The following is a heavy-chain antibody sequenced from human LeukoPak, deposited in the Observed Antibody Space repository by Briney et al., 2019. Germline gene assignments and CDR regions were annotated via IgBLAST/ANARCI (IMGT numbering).Heavy chain of an antibody. Sequence: GSLRLSCAASGFTFSNAWMSWIRQPPGKGLEWIGYIYYSGSTNYNPSLKSRVTISVDTSKNQFSLKLSSVTAADTAIYYCASSRNYYYYGMDVWGQGTTVTVSS. CDR1: GFTFSNAW. CDR2: IYYSGST. J-gene: IGHJ6*02. CDR3: ASSRNYYYYGMDV. D-gene: IGHD6-13*01. V-gene: IGHV4-59*08.